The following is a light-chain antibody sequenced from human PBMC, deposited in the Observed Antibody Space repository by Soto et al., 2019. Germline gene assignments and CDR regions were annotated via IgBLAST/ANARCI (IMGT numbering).Light chain of an antibody. CDR1: QTVASN. CDR3: QQYHNWPPQYT. CDR2: GAS. V-gene: IGKV3-15*01. Sequence: EIVMTQSPASLSVSPGEGATLSCRASQTVASNLAWYQQKPGQGPRLLIHGASTRATGVPARFSGSGSGTGFTLTISSLQSEDFAVYYCQQYHNWPPQYTFGQGTKLQIK. J-gene: IGKJ2*01.